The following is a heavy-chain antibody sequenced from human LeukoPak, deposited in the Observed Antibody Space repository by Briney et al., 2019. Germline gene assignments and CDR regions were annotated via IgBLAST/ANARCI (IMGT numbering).Heavy chain of an antibody. CDR3: ARFNDGGYYWYFDL. CDR1: GGSISSYY. V-gene: IGHV4-59*01. Sequence: SETLSLTCTVSGGSISSYYWSWIRQPPGKGLEWIGYIYYSGSTSYNPSPKSRVTISVDTSKNQFSLKLSSVTAADTAVYYCARFNDGGYYWYFDLWGRGTLVTVSS. CDR2: IYYSGST. J-gene: IGHJ2*01. D-gene: IGHD2-15*01.